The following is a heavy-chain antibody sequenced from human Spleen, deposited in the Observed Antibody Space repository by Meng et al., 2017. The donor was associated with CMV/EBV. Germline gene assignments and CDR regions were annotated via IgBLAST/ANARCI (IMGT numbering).Heavy chain of an antibody. CDR3: ARVGTYSGTYPTGYFDS. D-gene: IGHD1-26*01. CDR1: SLTNNNW. Sequence: SLTNNNWWTWVRQSPGKGLEWIGDIYHGGKTNYNPSLTSRLTISVDRSKNQFSLKLNSVTAADTAVYYCARVGTYSGTYPTGYFDSWGQGTLVTVSS. CDR2: IYHGGKT. J-gene: IGHJ4*02. V-gene: IGHV4-4*02.